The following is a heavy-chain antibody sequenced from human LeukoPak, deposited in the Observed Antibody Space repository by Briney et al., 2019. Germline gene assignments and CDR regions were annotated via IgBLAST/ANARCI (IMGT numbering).Heavy chain of an antibody. J-gene: IGHJ2*01. D-gene: IGHD4-17*01. CDR1: GVSFSGYY. Sequence: SETLSLSCAVYGVSFSGYYWSWIRQPPGKGLEWIGEINHSGSTNYNPSLKSRVTISVDTSKNQFSLQLSSVTAADTAVYYCARPDPYGDYGFDLWGRGTLVTVSS. CDR2: INHSGST. V-gene: IGHV4-34*01. CDR3: ARPDPYGDYGFDL.